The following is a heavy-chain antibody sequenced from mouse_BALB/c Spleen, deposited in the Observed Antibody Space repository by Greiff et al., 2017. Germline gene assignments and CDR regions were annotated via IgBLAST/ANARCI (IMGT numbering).Heavy chain of an antibody. Sequence: EVKLMESGGGLVKPGGSLKLSCAASGFTFSDYYMYWVRQTPEKRLEWVATISDGGSYTYYPDSVKGRFTISRDNAKNNLYLQMSSLKSEDTAMYYCARGPPGLYYFDYWGQGTTLTVSS. CDR3: ARGPPGLYYFDY. CDR1: GFTFSDYY. J-gene: IGHJ2*01. V-gene: IGHV5-4*02. CDR2: ISDGGSYT.